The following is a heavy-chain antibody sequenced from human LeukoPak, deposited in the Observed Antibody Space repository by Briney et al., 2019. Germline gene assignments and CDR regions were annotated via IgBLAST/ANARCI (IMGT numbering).Heavy chain of an antibody. CDR3: ATTSGYFYY. D-gene: IGHD1-14*01. Sequence: ASVKVSCKASAYTFTDYYAHWVRQAPGQGLDWMVRINPSSGDTNYAHNLQGRVTMTRDTSISTAYMELSRLRSDDTAVYYCATTSGYFYYWGQGTLVTVSS. CDR1: AYTFTDYY. J-gene: IGHJ4*02. V-gene: IGHV1-2*06. CDR2: INPSSGDT.